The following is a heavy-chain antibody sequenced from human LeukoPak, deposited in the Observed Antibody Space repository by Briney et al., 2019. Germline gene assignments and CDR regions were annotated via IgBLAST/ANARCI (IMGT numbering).Heavy chain of an antibody. Sequence: GESLKISCKGSGYSFTSYWIGWVRQMPGKGLEWMGIIYPGDSDTRYSPSFQGQVTISADKSISTAYLQWSSLKASDTAMYYCARSNRGVSMGTVVSYDYWGQGTLVTVSS. V-gene: IGHV5-51*01. CDR2: IYPGDSDT. CDR3: ARSNRGVSMGTVVSYDY. J-gene: IGHJ4*02. D-gene: IGHD5-24*01. CDR1: GYSFTSYW.